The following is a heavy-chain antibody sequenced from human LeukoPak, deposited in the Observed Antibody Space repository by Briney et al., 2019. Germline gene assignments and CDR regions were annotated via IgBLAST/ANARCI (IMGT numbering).Heavy chain of an antibody. CDR1: GYSISSGYY. CDR2: IYHSGST. V-gene: IGHV4-38-2*01. J-gene: IGHJ3*02. Sequence: SETLSLTCAVSGYSISSGYYWGWIRRPPGKGLEWIGSIYHSGSTYYNPSLKSRVTISVDTSKNQFSLKLSSVTAADTAVYYCARVRYDSSGYRAFDIWGQGTMVTVSS. D-gene: IGHD3-22*01. CDR3: ARVRYDSSGYRAFDI.